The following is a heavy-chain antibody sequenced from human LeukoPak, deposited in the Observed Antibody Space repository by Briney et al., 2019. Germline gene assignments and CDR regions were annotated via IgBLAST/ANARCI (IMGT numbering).Heavy chain of an antibody. CDR2: IKEDGSEK. Sequence: GGSLRLSCAASGFTFSTYWMSWVRQTPGKGLEGVANIKEDGSEKYYVDSVKGRFTMSRDNAKNSVYLQMNRLRVEDTAVYYCARRSYRGVIGLYYYYYMDVWGKGTPVTVSS. J-gene: IGHJ6*03. D-gene: IGHD3-16*02. CDR1: GFTFSTYW. CDR3: ARRSYRGVIGLYYYYYMDV. V-gene: IGHV3-7*01.